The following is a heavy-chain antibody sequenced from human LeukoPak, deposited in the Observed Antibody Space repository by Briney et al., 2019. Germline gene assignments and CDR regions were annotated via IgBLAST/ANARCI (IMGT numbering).Heavy chain of an antibody. Sequence: SETLSLTCTVSSGSLRNYFWSWLRQPAGQGLEWIGRIYTSGGTNYNPSLKSRVTMSVDTSKNQFSLRLNSVTAADTAVYYCARARNYGSSYYFDYWGQGTLVTVPS. J-gene: IGHJ4*02. CDR2: IYTSGGT. CDR1: SGSLRNYF. D-gene: IGHD1-7*01. V-gene: IGHV4-4*07. CDR3: ARARNYGSSYYFDY.